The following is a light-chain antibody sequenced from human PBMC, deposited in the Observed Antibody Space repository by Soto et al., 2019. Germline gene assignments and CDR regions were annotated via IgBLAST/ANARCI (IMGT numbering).Light chain of an antibody. CDR1: SSNIGSNY. V-gene: IGLV1-47*01. CDR2: RYN. J-gene: IGLJ7*01. Sequence: QSVLTQPPSASGTPGLRVTISCSGSSSNIGSNYVYWYQQLPGTAPKLLIYRYNQRPSGVPDRFSGSKSGTSASLAISGLRSEDEADYYCAAWDDSLSGPVFGGGTQLTVL. CDR3: AAWDDSLSGPV.